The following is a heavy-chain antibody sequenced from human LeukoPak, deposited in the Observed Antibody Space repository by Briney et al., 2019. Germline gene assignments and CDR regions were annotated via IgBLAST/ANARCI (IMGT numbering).Heavy chain of an antibody. D-gene: IGHD4-17*01. J-gene: IGHJ5*02. CDR3: AKPLYGEDWFDP. Sequence: GGSLRLSCAASGFPFSSYAMSWVRQAPGKGLEWVSAISGSGGSTYYADSVKGRFTISRDNSKNTLYLQMNSLRAEDTAVYYCAKPLYGEDWFDPWGQGTLVTVSS. CDR2: ISGSGGST. CDR1: GFPFSSYA. V-gene: IGHV3-23*01.